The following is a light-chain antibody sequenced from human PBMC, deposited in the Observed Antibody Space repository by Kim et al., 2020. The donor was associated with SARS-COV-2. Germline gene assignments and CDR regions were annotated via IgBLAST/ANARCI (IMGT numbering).Light chain of an antibody. CDR2: GKN. CDR3: NSRDSSGNHAV. CDR1: SLRSYY. J-gene: IGLJ7*01. V-gene: IGLV3-19*01. Sequence: ALGQPVRITCQGDSLRSYYASWYQQKPGPAPVLVIYGKNNRPSGIPDRFSGSSSGNTASLTITGAQAEDEADYYCNSRDSSGNHAVFGGGTQLTVL.